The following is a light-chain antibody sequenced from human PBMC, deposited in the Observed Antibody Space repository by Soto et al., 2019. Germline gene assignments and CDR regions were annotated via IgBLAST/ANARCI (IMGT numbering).Light chain of an antibody. CDR1: QSLLHSNGYNY. CDR2: LGS. Sequence: DIVMTQSPLSLPVTPGEPASISCRSSQSLLHSNGYNYLDWYLQKPGQSPQPLIYLGSNRASGVPDRFSGSGSGTDFTLKISRVEAEDVGDYYCMQALQTPVTFGQGTRLEIK. J-gene: IGKJ5*01. V-gene: IGKV2-28*01. CDR3: MQALQTPVT.